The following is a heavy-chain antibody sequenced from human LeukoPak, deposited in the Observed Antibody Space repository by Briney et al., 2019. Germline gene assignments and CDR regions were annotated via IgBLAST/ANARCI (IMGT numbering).Heavy chain of an antibody. CDR1: GYTFTGYY. Sequence: GVSVTDSCKASGYTFTGYYMHWVRQAPGQGLEWMGWINPNSGGTNYAQKFQGRVTMTRDTSISTAYMELSRLTSDDAAVYYCARDPGCRDGDYWGEGTRVTVSS. J-gene: IGHJ4*02. V-gene: IGHV1-2*02. CDR2: INPNSGGT. D-gene: IGHD5-24*01. CDR3: ARDPGCRDGDY.